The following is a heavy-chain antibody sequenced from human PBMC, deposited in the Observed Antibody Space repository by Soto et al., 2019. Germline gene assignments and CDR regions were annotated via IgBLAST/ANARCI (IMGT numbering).Heavy chain of an antibody. J-gene: IGHJ4*02. D-gene: IGHD6-13*01. CDR1: GGSISSYF. V-gene: IGHV4-59*01. Sequence: QVQLQESGPGLLKPSETLSLTCTVSGGSISSYFYIWVRQPPGKGLEWIGSVYYTGTTDYNPSLKSRGTISVDTSKTQFPLNPRSVTAAGTAVYYCARDLAAVPRAFDYWGRGTLVTVSS. CDR2: VYYTGTT. CDR3: ARDLAAVPRAFDY.